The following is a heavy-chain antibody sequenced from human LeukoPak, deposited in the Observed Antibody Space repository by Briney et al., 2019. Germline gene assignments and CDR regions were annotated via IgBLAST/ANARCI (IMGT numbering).Heavy chain of an antibody. V-gene: IGHV1-2*06. CDR2: INPNSGGT. CDR1: GYTFTGYY. CDR3: ASEPRYYYDSSGYYY. D-gene: IGHD3-22*01. Sequence: ASVKVSCKASGYTFTGYYMHWVRQAPGQGLEWMGRINPNSGGTNYAQKFQGRVTMTRDTSISTAYMELSRLRSDDTAVYYCASEPRYYYDSSGYYYWGQGTLVTVSS. J-gene: IGHJ4*02.